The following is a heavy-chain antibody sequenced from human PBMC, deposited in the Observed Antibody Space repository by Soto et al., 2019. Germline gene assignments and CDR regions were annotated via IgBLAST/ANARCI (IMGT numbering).Heavy chain of an antibody. Sequence: QVQLQESGPGLVKPSGTLSLTCAVSGGSISSSNWWSWVRQPPGKGLEWIGEIYHSGSTNCNPSLKCRVTISVDKSKTQFSQKLSAVAAAGTAVYYCARDYMVRGVMRCFDPWGQGTLVTVSS. CDR1: GGSISSSNW. CDR3: ARDYMVRGVMRCFDP. J-gene: IGHJ5*02. D-gene: IGHD3-10*01. CDR2: IYHSGST. V-gene: IGHV4-4*02.